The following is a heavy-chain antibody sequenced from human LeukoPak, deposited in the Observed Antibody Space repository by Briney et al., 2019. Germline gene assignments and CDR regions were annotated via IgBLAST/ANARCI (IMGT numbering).Heavy chain of an antibody. CDR2: ISYDGSNK. Sequence: GGSLRLSCAASGFTFSSYAMHWVRQAPGKGLEWVAVISYDGSNKYYADSVKGRFTISRDNSKNTLYLQMNSQRAEDTAVYYCARDPSNDYGDYGSDYFDYWGQGTLVTVSS. V-gene: IGHV3-30-3*01. D-gene: IGHD4-17*01. CDR1: GFTFSSYA. CDR3: ARDPSNDYGDYGSDYFDY. J-gene: IGHJ4*02.